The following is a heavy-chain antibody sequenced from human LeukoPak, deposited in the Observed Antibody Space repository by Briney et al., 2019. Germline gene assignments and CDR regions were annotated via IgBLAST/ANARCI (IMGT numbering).Heavy chain of an antibody. CDR2: INHSGSA. CDR3: ARGRRGPPYGSGSYPPRWFDP. D-gene: IGHD3-10*01. Sequence: SETLSLTCAVYGGSFSGYYWSWIRQPPGKGLEWIGEINHSGSANYNPSLKSRVTISVDTSKNQFSLKLSSVTAADTAVYYCARGRRGPPYGSGSYPPRWFDPWGQGTLVTVSS. V-gene: IGHV4-34*01. CDR1: GGSFSGYY. J-gene: IGHJ5*02.